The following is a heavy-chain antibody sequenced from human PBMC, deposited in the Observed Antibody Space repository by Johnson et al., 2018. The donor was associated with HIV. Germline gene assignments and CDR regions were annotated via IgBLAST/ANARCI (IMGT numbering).Heavy chain of an antibody. J-gene: IGHJ3*02. D-gene: IGHD5-24*01. CDR2: ISYDGSNK. Sequence: QVQLVESGGGVVQPGRSLRLSCAASGFTFSSYGMHWVRQAPGKGLEWAAVISYDGSNKYYADCVKGRFTISRDNSKNTLYLQMNSLRAEDTAVYYCAKDGRDDLRAFDIWGQGTMVTVSS. V-gene: IGHV3-30*18. CDR3: AKDGRDDLRAFDI. CDR1: GFTFSSYG.